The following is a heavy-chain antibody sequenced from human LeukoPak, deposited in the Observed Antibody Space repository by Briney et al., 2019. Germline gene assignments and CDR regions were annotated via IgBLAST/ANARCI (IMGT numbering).Heavy chain of an antibody. CDR3: AELGITMIGGV. J-gene: IGHJ6*04. D-gene: IGHD3-10*02. V-gene: IGHV3-53*01. Sequence: GGSLTLSCAVSGFTVSGNYMSWVRQAPGKGLEWVSLIYSGGTTYYGDSVKGRFTNSRDNAKNSLYLQMNSLRAEDTAVYYCAELGITMIGGVWGKGTTVTISS. CDR1: GFTVSGNY. CDR2: IYSGGTT.